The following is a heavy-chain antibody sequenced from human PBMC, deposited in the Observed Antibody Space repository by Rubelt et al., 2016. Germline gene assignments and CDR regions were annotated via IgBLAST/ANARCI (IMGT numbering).Heavy chain of an antibody. CDR3: ARDSGSYSGFDGFDY. V-gene: IGHV3-66*01. J-gene: IGHJ4*02. Sequence: SGGSTYYADSVKGRFTISRDNSKNTLYLQMNSLRAEDTAVYYCARDSGSYSGFDGFDYWGQGTLVTVSS. D-gene: IGHD1-26*01. CDR2: SGGST.